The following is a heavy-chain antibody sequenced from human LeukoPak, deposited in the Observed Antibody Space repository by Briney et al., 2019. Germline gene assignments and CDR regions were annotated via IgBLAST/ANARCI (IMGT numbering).Heavy chain of an antibody. CDR2: IKEDGTEK. Sequence: PGGSLRLSCAGSGFTFSDFWMTWVRQTPGKGLEWVANIKEDGTEKNLVDSVKGRFTISRDNAKNTLYLQMNSLRAEDTAVYYCARDIYGYFDLWGRGTLVTVSS. CDR3: ARDIYGYFDL. D-gene: IGHD3-16*01. J-gene: IGHJ2*01. CDR1: GFTFSDFW. V-gene: IGHV3-7*01.